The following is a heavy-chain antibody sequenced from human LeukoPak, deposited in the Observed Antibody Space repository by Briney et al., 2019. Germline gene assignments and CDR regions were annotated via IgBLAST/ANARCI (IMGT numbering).Heavy chain of an antibody. CDR3: ARKTLYGSGKSWFDP. CDR1: GYTFTSCD. CDR2: MNHNSGNT. D-gene: IGHD3-10*01. J-gene: IGHJ5*02. Sequence: ASVKVSCKDAGYTFTSCDINWVRQATGQGLEWMGGMNHNSGNTGYAHKFQDRVTMTRNTSISTAYMELSGLRSEDTAMYYCARKTLYGSGKSWFDPWGQGTLVTVSS. V-gene: IGHV1-8*01.